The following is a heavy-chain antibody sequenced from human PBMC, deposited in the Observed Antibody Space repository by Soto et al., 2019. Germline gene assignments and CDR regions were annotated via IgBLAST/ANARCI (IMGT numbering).Heavy chain of an antibody. CDR3: ARVLLWFGELSRNQNFDY. CDR2: ISYDGSNK. D-gene: IGHD3-10*01. V-gene: IGHV3-30-3*01. J-gene: IGHJ4*02. Sequence: GGSLRLSCVASGFTFSSYAMHWVRQAPGKGLEWVAVISYDGSNKYYADSVKGRFTISRDNSKNTLYLQMNSLRAEDTAVYYCARVLLWFGELSRNQNFDYWGQGTLVTVSS. CDR1: GFTFSSYA.